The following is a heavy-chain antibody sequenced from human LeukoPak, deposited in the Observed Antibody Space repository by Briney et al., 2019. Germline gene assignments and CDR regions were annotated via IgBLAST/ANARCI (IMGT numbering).Heavy chain of an antibody. CDR1: GYSFTTYW. D-gene: IGHD3-10*01. CDR3: ARPYNYGSGSYDDY. CDR2: IYPGDSDT. Sequence: GESLKISCKGSGYSFTTYWIGWVRQMPGKGLECLGVIYPGDSDTRYSPSFQGQVTISADKSISTAYLQWSSLKASDTAMYYCARPYNYGSGSYDDYWGQGTLVTVSS. J-gene: IGHJ4*02. V-gene: IGHV5-51*01.